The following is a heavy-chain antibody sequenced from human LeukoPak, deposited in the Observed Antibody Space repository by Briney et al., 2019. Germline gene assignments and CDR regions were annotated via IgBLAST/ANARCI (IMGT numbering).Heavy chain of an antibody. J-gene: IGHJ4*02. Sequence: GGSLRLSCAASGFTFSGSAMHWVRQASGKGLEWVGRIRSKANSYATAYAASVKGRSTISRDDSKNTAYLQMNSLKTEDTAVYYCTRHDWGSDYWGQGTLVTVSS. D-gene: IGHD7-27*01. CDR2: IRSKANSYAT. V-gene: IGHV3-73*01. CDR3: TRHDWGSDY. CDR1: GFTFSGSA.